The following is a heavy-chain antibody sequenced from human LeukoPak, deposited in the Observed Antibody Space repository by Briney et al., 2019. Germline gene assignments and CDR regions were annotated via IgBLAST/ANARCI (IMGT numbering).Heavy chain of an antibody. J-gene: IGHJ3*02. D-gene: IGHD3-22*01. CDR1: GYTFTSYA. CDR3: ARSLTITYYYDSSGYFQDAFDI. V-gene: IGHV1-3*01. CDR2: INAGNGNT. Sequence: ASVKVSCKASGYTFTSYAMHWVRQAPGQRLEWMGWINAGNGNTKYSQKFQGRVTITRDTSASTAYMELSSLRSEDTAVYYCARSLTITYYYDSSGYFQDAFDIWGQGTMVTVSS.